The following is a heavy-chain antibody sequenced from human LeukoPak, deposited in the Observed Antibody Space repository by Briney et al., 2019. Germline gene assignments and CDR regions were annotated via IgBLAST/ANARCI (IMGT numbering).Heavy chain of an antibody. CDR1: GYTFTSYA. CDR3: ARGGYSSSWPLDY. J-gene: IGHJ4*02. Sequence: ASVKVSCKGSGYTFTSYAMHWVRQAPGQRLEWMGWSNAGNGNTKYSQEFQGRVTITRDTSASTAYMELSSLRSEDMAVYYCARGGYSSSWPLDYWGQGTLVTVSS. V-gene: IGHV1-3*02. CDR2: SNAGNGNT. D-gene: IGHD6-13*01.